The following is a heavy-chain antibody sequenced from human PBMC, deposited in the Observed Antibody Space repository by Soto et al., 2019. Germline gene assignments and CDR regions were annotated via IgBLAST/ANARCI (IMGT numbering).Heavy chain of an antibody. V-gene: IGHV1-69*06. D-gene: IGHD6-19*01. CDR1: GGIFSSYA. Sequence: SVKVSCKASGGIFSSYAISWVRQAPGQGLEWMGGIIPIFCTAIYAQKFQGRVTITADKSTSTAYMELSSLRSEDTAVYYCARYSSGRGVWFDPWGQRTVDSVTS. J-gene: IGHJ5*02. CDR2: IIPIFCTA. CDR3: ARYSSGRGVWFDP.